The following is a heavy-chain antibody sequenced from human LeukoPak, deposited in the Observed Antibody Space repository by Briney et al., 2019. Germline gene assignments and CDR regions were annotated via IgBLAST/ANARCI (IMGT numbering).Heavy chain of an antibody. CDR3: AHRVWLLREDV. CDR1: GFSLSTSGVG. Sequence: SGPTPVNPTQTLTLTCTFSGFSLSTSGVGVGWIRRPPGKALEWLALIYWNDDKRYSPSLKSRLTITKDTSKNQVVLTMTNMDPVDTATYYCAHRVWLLREDVWGQGTTVTVSS. J-gene: IGHJ6*02. CDR2: IYWNDDK. V-gene: IGHV2-5*01. D-gene: IGHD5-18*01.